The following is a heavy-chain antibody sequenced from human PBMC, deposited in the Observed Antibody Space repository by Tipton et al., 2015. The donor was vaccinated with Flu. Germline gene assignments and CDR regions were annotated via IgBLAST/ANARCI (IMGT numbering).Heavy chain of an antibody. CDR2: IYSDGST. V-gene: IGHV3-53*01. J-gene: IGHJ5*02. CDR1: GFTVSSNY. Sequence: SLRLSCADSGFTVSSNYMSWVRQAPGKGLEWVSVIYSDGSTYYVDSVKGRFTVSRDNSKSMLSLQMNSLRAEDTAVYYCARGQGANPWGQGTLVTVSS. CDR3: ARGQGANP.